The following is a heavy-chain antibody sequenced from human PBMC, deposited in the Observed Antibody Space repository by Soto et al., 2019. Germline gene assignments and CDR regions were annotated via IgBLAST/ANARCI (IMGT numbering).Heavy chain of an antibody. D-gene: IGHD6-6*01. J-gene: IGHJ4*02. CDR3: ARELSNSPDYFDY. CDR1: GGSISSDDYY. Sequence: SETLSLTCTVSGGSISSDDYYWSWIRQPPGKGLEWIGYIYYSGRTDYNPSLKSRVIISIDTSKNQCSLNLNSVTAADTAVYYCARELSNSPDYFDYWGQGTLVTVSS. V-gene: IGHV4-30-4*01. CDR2: IYYSGRT.